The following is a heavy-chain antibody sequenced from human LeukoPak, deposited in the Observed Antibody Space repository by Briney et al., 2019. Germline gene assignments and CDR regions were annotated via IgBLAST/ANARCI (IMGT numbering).Heavy chain of an antibody. Sequence: SETLSLTCAVYGGSFSGYYWSWIRQPPGKGLEWIGEINHSGSTNYNPSLKSRVTISVDTSKNQFSLKLSSVTAADTAVYYCARVYVADGYSRLFDYWGQGTLVTVSS. CDR1: GGSFSGYY. CDR3: ARVYVADGYSRLFDY. V-gene: IGHV4-34*01. D-gene: IGHD5-24*01. J-gene: IGHJ4*02. CDR2: INHSGST.